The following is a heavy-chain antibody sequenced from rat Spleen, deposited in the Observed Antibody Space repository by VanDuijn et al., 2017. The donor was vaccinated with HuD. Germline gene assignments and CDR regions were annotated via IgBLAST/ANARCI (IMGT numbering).Heavy chain of an antibody. CDR3: SRSGYNSERGYFDY. CDR2: INSAGST. D-gene: IGHD4-3*01. J-gene: IGHJ2*01. CDR1: FYSVTSSYR. V-gene: IGHV3-3*01. Sequence: EVLLRESGPGLVKPSQSLSLACSVTFYSVTSSYRWNWIRKFPGNKLEWMGYINSAGSTNYNTSLKSRISITSDTSKNQFFLQVNSVITEDTATDYWSRSGYNSERGYFDYWGQGVMVTVSS.